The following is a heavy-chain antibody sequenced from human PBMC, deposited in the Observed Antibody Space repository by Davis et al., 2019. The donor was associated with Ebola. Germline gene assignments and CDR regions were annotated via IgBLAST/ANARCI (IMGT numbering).Heavy chain of an antibody. CDR3: ARCEENPDTSMVSCFDY. CDR1: GYTFTSYA. J-gene: IGHJ4*02. CDR2: INTNTGNP. V-gene: IGHV7-4-1*02. Sequence: ASVKVSCKASGYTFTSYAMHWVRQAPGQGLERMGWINTNTGNPTYAQGFTGRFVFSLDTSVSTAYLQISSLKAEDTAVYYCARCEENPDTSMVSCFDYWGQGTLVTVSS. D-gene: IGHD5-18*01.